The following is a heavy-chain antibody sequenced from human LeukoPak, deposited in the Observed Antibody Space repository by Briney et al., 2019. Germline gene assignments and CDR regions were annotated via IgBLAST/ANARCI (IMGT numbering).Heavy chain of an antibody. D-gene: IGHD1-7*01. Sequence: PGGSLRLSCTVSGFTVSSNSMSWVRQAPGKGLEWVSAISGSGGSTYYADSVKGRFTISRDNSKNTLYLQMNSLRAEDTAVYYCAKDRGKGTGTTVLPPPGCHDYWGQGTLVTVSS. CDR2: ISGSGGST. V-gene: IGHV3-23*01. J-gene: IGHJ4*02. CDR3: AKDRGKGTGTTVLPPPGCHDY. CDR1: GFTVSSNS.